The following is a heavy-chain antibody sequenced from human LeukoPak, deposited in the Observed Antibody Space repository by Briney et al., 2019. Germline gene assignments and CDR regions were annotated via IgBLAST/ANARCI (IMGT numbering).Heavy chain of an antibody. Sequence: SETLSLTCTVSGGSISSSSYYWGWIRQPPGKGLEWIGGIYYSGSTYYNPSLKSRVTISVDTSKNQFSLKLSSVTAADTAVYYCARAVRDGYNHFDYWGQGTLVTVSS. CDR1: GGSISSSSYY. D-gene: IGHD5-24*01. CDR3: ARAVRDGYNHFDY. CDR2: IYYSGST. V-gene: IGHV4-39*07. J-gene: IGHJ4*02.